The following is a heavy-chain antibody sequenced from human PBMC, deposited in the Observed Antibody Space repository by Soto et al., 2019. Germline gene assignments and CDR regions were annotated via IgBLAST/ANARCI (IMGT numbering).Heavy chain of an antibody. J-gene: IGHJ4*02. V-gene: IGHV3-23*01. CDR2: ISGSGGRT. D-gene: IGHD3-3*01. CDR1: GFTFDTYA. Sequence: VGSLRLSCAASGFTFDTYAMSWVRQAPGRGLEWVSAISGSGGRTYYADSVKGRFTISRHNSKNTLYLQMNSLRAEDTAVYYCAKDREYDFCSGYYIFYEWGQGTLVTVSS. CDR3: AKDREYDFCSGYYIFYE.